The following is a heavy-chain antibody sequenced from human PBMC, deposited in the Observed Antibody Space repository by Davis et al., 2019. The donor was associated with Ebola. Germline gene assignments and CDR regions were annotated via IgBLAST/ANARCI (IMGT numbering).Heavy chain of an antibody. J-gene: IGHJ5*02. V-gene: IGHV3-23*01. CDR1: GFTFSSYA. D-gene: IGHD3-3*01. Sequence: GESLKISCAASGFTFSSYAMSWVRQAPGKGLELVSAISGSGGSTYYADSVKGRFTISRDNSKNTLYLQMNSLRAEDTAVYYCAKDSSSTLPTIFGVAPSWFDPWGQGTLVTVSS. CDR2: ISGSGGST. CDR3: AKDSSSTLPTIFGVAPSWFDP.